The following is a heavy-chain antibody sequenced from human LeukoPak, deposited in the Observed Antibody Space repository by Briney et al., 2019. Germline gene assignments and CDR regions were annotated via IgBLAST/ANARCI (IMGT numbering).Heavy chain of an antibody. V-gene: IGHV3-9*01. D-gene: IGHD3-10*01. CDR3: ANVWFGELILDY. CDR1: GFTFDDYA. CDR2: ISWNSGSI. J-gene: IGHJ4*02. Sequence: GGSLRLSCAASGFTFDDYAMHWVRQAPGKGLEWVSGISWNSGSIGYADSVKGRFTISRDNSKNTLYLQMNSLRAEDTAVYYCANVWFGELILDYWGQGTLVTVSS.